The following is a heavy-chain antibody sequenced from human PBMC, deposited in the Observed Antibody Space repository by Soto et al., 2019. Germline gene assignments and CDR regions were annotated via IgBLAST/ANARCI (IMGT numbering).Heavy chain of an antibody. Sequence: GASVKVSCKASGYTFASYDINWVRQATGQGLEWMGWMNPNSGNTGYAQKFQGRVTISVDTSKNQFSLKLSSVTAADTAVYYCARGRLAATPNYYYGMDVWGQGTTVTVSS. CDR1: GYTFASYD. V-gene: IGHV1-8*01. CDR3: ARGRLAATPNYYYGMDV. J-gene: IGHJ6*02. CDR2: MNPNSGNT. D-gene: IGHD1-26*01.